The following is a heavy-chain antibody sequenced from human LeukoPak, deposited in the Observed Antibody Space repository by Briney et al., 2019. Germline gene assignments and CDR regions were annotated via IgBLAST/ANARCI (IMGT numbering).Heavy chain of an antibody. CDR1: GFTFSSYW. J-gene: IGHJ4*02. CDR3: ATDTTAPLTTSLGYFTY. Sequence: GGSLRLSCAASGFTFSSYWMSWVRQAPGTGLEWVANIKQDGSQKYYVDSVKGRFTISRDNAKNSLDLQMNSLRGDDTAVYYCATDTTAPLTTSLGYFTYWGQGTLVTVSS. CDR2: IKQDGSQK. D-gene: IGHD4-17*01. V-gene: IGHV3-7*04.